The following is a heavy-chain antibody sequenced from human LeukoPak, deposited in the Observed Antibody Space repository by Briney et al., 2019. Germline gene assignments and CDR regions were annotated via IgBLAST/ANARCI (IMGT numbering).Heavy chain of an antibody. CDR2: INHSGST. J-gene: IGHJ6*03. CDR3: ARGSAKEYSSSWYRGDYYYYYMDV. Sequence: SETLSLTSAVYGGSFSGYYWSWIRQPPGKGLEWIGEINHSGSTNYNPSLKSRVTISVDTSKNQFSLKLSSVTAADTAVYYCARGSAKEYSSSWYRGDYYYYYMDVWGKGTTVTVSS. CDR1: GGSFSGYY. D-gene: IGHD6-13*01. V-gene: IGHV4-34*01.